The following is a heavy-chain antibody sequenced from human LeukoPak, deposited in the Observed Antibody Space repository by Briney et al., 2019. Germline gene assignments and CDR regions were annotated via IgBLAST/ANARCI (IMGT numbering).Heavy chain of an antibody. D-gene: IGHD2-8*01. V-gene: IGHV1-69*04. CDR1: GYTFTSYA. J-gene: IGHJ6*02. CDR3: ARSPYLMTSYGMDV. CDR2: IIPILGIA. Sequence: ASVKVSCKSSGYTFTSYAISWVRQAPGQGLEWMGRIIPILGIANYAQKFQGRVTITADKSTSTAYMELSSLRSEDTAVYYCARSPYLMTSYGMDVWGQGTTVTVSS.